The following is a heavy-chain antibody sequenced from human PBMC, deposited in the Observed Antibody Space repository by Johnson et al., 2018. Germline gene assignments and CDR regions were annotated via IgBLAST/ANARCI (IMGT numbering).Heavy chain of an antibody. J-gene: IGHJ3*02. D-gene: IGHD1-26*01. CDR3: GGDWGGRGSYLFSFDI. CDR1: GFTFSSYG. V-gene: IGHV3-33*01. CDR2: IWYDGSNK. Sequence: QVQLVESGGGVVQPGRSLRLSCAASGFTFSSYGMHWVRQAPGKGLEWVAVIWYDGSNKYYADSVKGRFTNSRDNSKNTLYLQMNSLIAEDTAVYYCGGDWGGRGSYLFSFDIWGQGTMVTVSS.